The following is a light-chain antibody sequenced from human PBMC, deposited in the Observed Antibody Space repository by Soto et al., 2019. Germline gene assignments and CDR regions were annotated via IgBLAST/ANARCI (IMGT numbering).Light chain of an antibody. CDR1: SSDVGGYNF. Sequence: QSVLTQPRSVSGSPGQSVTISCTGTSSDVGGYNFVSWYQQHPGKAPKLMFYDVSQRPSGVPDRFSGSKSGNTASLTISGLQDEDEADYYCCSYAGSHFLFGGGTKLTVL. V-gene: IGLV2-11*01. CDR2: DVS. J-gene: IGLJ2*01. CDR3: CSYAGSHFL.